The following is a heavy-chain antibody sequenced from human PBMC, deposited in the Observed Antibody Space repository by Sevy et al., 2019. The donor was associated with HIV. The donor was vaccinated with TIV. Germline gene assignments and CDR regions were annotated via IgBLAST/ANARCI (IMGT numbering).Heavy chain of an antibody. J-gene: IGHJ4*02. V-gene: IGHV1-18*01. Sequence: ASVKVSCKASGYTFSGYSISWVRQAPGQGLEWMGWMNTYNGNTKYVQKVQGRVTMTTDTSTSTVYMELRGLRSDDTAVYYCARDTREKSFDYWGQGTLVTVSS. CDR2: MNTYNGNT. CDR1: GYTFSGYS. CDR3: ARDTREKSFDY.